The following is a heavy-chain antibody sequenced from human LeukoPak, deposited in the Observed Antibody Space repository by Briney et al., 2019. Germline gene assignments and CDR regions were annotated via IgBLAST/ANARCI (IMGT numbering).Heavy chain of an antibody. CDR3: ARGDDNASWLLDF. V-gene: IGHV4-4*02. J-gene: IGHJ4*02. CDR2: FHHSGIT. D-gene: IGHD2-2*01. CDR1: GGSISSSNW. Sequence: PSETLSLTCAVSGGSISSSNWWSWVRQPPGKGLEWIGEFHHSGITNYDPSLKSRVTISVDKSKNQFSLKLSSVTAADTAVYYCARGDDNASWLLDFWGQGTLVTVSS.